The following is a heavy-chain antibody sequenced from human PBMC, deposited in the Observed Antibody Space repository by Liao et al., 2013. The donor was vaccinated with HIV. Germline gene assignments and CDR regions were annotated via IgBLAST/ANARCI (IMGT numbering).Heavy chain of an antibody. D-gene: IGHD1/OR15-1a*01. CDR3: ARVSNWNNYYFYIDV. CDR2: IYYSGTT. Sequence: QVQLQESGPGLVKPSETLSLICIVSGGSISSYHWTWIRQPPGKGLEWIGYIYYSGTTNYNSSLKSRLTISQDTSKNRFSLRLTSVTAADTAVYFCARVSNWNNYYFYIDVWGKGTTVIVSS. CDR1: GGSISSYH. V-gene: IGHV4-59*08. J-gene: IGHJ6*03.